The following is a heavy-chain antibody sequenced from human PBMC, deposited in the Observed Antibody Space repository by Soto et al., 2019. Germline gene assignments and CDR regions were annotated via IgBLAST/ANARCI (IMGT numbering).Heavy chain of an antibody. CDR2: ITYDGSNK. V-gene: IGHV3-30*18. J-gene: IGHJ4*02. CDR3: AQVRVGGTFYTPLGF. D-gene: IGHD3-16*01. CDR1: GFTFDNYG. Sequence: QVQLVESGGGVVQPGGSLRLSCQASGFTFDNYGMHWVRQAPGKGLEWVAVITYDGSNKYYADSVKGRFTISRDNSKNTLALHLNTLNPEDTAVYHCAQVRVGGTFYTPLGFWGQGPLVTVSS.